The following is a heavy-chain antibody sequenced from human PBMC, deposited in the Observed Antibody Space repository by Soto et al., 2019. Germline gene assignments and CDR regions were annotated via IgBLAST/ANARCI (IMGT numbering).Heavy chain of an antibody. CDR2: IYPGDSHT. D-gene: IGHD2-8*01. CDR1: GYSFSSYW. J-gene: IGHJ6*02. Sequence: GGALKISWKGSGYSFSSYWIGWVRQMPGKGQEWMGIIYPGDSHTRYSPSFPGQVTISADNSISTAYLQWSSLKASDTAMYYCARLELMVYASWLRVDRRWDYYGMDVWGQGTTVTVSS. V-gene: IGHV5-51*01. CDR3: ARLELMVYASWLRVDRRWDYYGMDV.